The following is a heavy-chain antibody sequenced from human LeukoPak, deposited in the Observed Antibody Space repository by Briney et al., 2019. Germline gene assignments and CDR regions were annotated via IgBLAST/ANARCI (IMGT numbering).Heavy chain of an antibody. CDR1: GGSISGGSFY. CDR2: IYASGST. J-gene: IGHJ6*02. CDR3: AREYYFGLDV. V-gene: IGHV4-61*02. Sequence: SQTLSLTCTVSGGSISGGSFYWTWIRQPAGKGLEWIGRIYASGSTNCNSSLKSRVTISVDTSKNQFSLRLSSVTAADTAVYYCAREYYFGLDVWGQGTTVTVS.